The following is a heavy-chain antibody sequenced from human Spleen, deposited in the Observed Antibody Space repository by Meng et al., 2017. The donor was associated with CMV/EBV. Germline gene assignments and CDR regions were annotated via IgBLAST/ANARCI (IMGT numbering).Heavy chain of an antibody. J-gene: IGHJ6*02. CDR3: ARVNYHYYSGMDV. Sequence: ASVKVSCKTSGYTFTKFGISWVRQAPGQGLEWMGWISTDKPKTHYAQNFQGRVSMTIDTSTSTGYVELTSLRSDDTAVYYCARVNYHYYSGMDVWGQGTTVTVSS. V-gene: IGHV1-18*01. CDR1: GYTFTKFG. CDR2: ISTDKPKT. D-gene: IGHD3-10*01.